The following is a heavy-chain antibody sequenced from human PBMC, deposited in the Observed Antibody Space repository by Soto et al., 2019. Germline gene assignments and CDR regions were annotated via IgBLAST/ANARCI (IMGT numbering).Heavy chain of an antibody. D-gene: IGHD2-2*01. CDR2: ISTTSTYT. J-gene: IGHJ3*02. CDR1: GFTFSRYY. V-gene: IGHV3-21*01. CDR3: ARDDGVSSTNVNAFDI. Sequence: VGSLRLSCAASGFTFSRYYMNWVRQAPGKGLEWVSSISTTSTYTHYADSLKGRFTISRDNAKKLLYLGMDSLRAEDTAVYYCARDDGVSSTNVNAFDIWGQGTKVTVSS.